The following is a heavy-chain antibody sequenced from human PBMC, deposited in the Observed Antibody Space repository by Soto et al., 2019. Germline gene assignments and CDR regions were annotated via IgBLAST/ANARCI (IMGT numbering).Heavy chain of an antibody. Sequence: PSETLSLTCTVSGGSISCHYWIWIRQSPGKGLEWIGYIFYTGSTNNNPSLKSRVTLSVDTSKNQFSLRLSSVTAADTAVYYCARVGSSGWSPDYWGQGTLVTVSS. CDR1: GGSISCHY. J-gene: IGHJ4*02. D-gene: IGHD6-19*01. CDR3: ARVGSSGWSPDY. V-gene: IGHV4-59*11. CDR2: IFYTGST.